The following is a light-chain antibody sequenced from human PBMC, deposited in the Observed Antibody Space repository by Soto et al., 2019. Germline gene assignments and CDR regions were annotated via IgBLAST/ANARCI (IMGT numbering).Light chain of an antibody. V-gene: IGKV3-20*01. J-gene: IGKJ2*01. CDR1: QIISSNF. Sequence: ETVLTQSPGTLSLSPGERATLSCRASQIISSNFLAWYQQKPGQAPRLLIYVASSRATGIPDRFSGSGSGTDFTLTISRLEPEDFAVYYCQQYGNSPQTFGQGTKLEIK. CDR2: VAS. CDR3: QQYGNSPQT.